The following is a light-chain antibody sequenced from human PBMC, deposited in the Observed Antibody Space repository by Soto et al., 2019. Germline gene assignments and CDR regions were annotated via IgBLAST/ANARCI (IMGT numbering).Light chain of an antibody. CDR1: QSVDSY. CDR3: QQRSNWPLP. J-gene: IGKJ4*01. CDR2: EAS. Sequence: EVMVTQSPFALSLSPGERATLSCRASQSVDSYLAWYQQKPGQAPRLLIYEASNRASGIPARFSGSGSGTDFTLTISSLEPEDFAVYYCQQRSNWPLPFGGGTMVDNK. V-gene: IGKV3-11*01.